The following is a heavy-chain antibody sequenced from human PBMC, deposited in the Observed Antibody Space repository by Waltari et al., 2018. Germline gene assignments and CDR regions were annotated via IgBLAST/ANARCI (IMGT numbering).Heavy chain of an antibody. CDR3: AKPLHMTHGAFDV. CDR2: ITWNSGYM. J-gene: IGHJ3*01. V-gene: IGHV3-9*01. D-gene: IGHD3-10*01. CDR1: GFKFDDYA. Sequence: EVQLVESGGGLVQPGRSLRLSCAASGFKFDDYAMHWVRQVPGKGLEWVSGITWNSGYMAYADSVKGRFSISRDNAKNSLYLHMYGLRVEDTAFYYCAKPLHMTHGAFDVWGQGTMVTVSS.